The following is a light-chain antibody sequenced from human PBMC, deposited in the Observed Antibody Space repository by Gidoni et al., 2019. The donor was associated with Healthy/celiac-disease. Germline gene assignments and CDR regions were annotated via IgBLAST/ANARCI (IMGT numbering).Light chain of an antibody. CDR2: KDS. CDR1: ALPKQY. V-gene: IGLV3-25*02. J-gene: IGLJ2*01. Sequence: SYELTQPPSVSVSPGQTARITCSGDALPKQYAYWYQQKPGQAPVLVIYKDSERPSGIPERFSGSSSGTTVTLTISGVQAEDEADYYCQSADSSGTSIFGGGTNLTV. CDR3: QSADSSGTSI.